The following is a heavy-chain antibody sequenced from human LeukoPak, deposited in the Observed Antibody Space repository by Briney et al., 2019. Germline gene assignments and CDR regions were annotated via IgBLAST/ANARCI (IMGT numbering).Heavy chain of an antibody. CDR3: AGYVWGTYRYTNY. Sequence: GGSLRLSCAASGFTFSSYAMSWVRQAPGQGPEWVSGISGHSDSAYHADSVKGRFTISRDNSKNTLYLQMNSLRAEDTAVYCCAGYVWGTYRYTNYWGQGTLVTVSS. CDR1: GFTFSSYA. V-gene: IGHV3-23*01. D-gene: IGHD3-16*02. CDR2: ISGHSDSA. J-gene: IGHJ4*02.